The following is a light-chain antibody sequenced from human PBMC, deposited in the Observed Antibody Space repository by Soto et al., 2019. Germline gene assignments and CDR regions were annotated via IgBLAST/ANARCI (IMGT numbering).Light chain of an antibody. CDR2: EVN. CDR1: SSDVGGYNY. Sequence: QSALTQPASVSGSPGHSITISCTGTSSDVGGYNYVSWYQQHPGRAPKLMIYEVNSRASGVSNRFSGSKSGNTASLTISGLQAEDDADYYCSSYTSSSTLVFGTGTKLTVL. J-gene: IGLJ1*01. V-gene: IGLV2-14*01. CDR3: SSYTSSSTLV.